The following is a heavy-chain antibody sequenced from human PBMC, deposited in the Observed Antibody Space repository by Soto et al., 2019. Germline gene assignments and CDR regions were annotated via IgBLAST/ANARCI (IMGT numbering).Heavy chain of an antibody. D-gene: IGHD2-15*01. Sequence: QVQLVQSGAEVKKPGASVKVSCKASGYTFTGYYMHWVRQAPGQGLEWMGWINPNSGGTNYAQKFQGRFTISRDNSKNTLYLQMNSLRAEDTAVYYCAKEGCSGGSCYPSGYWGQGTLVTVSS. CDR2: INPNSGGT. V-gene: IGHV1-2*02. J-gene: IGHJ4*02. CDR3: AKEGCSGGSCYPSGY. CDR1: GYTFTGYY.